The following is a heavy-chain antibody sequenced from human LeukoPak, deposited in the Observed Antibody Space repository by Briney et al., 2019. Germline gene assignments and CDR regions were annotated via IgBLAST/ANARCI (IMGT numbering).Heavy chain of an antibody. D-gene: IGHD3-10*01. V-gene: IGHV4-30-4*08. CDR1: GGSISSGGYY. CDR3: ARDQKGTGHFDY. J-gene: IGHJ4*02. Sequence: SETLSLTCTVSGGSISSGGYYWSWIRQHPGKGLEWIGYIYYSGSTYYNPSLKSRVTISVDTSKNQFSLKLSSVTAADTAVYYCARDQKGTGHFDYWGQGTLVTVSS. CDR2: IYYSGST.